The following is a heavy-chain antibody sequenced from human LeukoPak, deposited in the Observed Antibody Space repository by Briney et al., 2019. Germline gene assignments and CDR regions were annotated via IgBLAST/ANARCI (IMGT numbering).Heavy chain of an antibody. Sequence: SQTLSLTCTVSGGSMSSGGDYWTWIRQPPGKGLEWIGEINHSGSTNYNPSLKSRVTISVDTSKNQFSLKLSSVTAADTAVYYCARGGTNNYYYYYGMDVWGQGTTVTVSS. CDR3: ARGGTNNYYYYYGMDV. CDR2: INHSGST. D-gene: IGHD2-8*01. J-gene: IGHJ6*02. CDR1: GGSMSSGGDY. V-gene: IGHV4-31*02.